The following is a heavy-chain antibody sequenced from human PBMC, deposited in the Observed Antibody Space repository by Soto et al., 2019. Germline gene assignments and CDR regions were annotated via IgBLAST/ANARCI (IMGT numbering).Heavy chain of an antibody. V-gene: IGHV4-34*01. CDR2: INHSGST. J-gene: IGHJ5*02. CDR3: ARGVVLRYFDWLNWFDP. Sequence: SETQSLTCAVYGGYFSCYYWSWIHQPPGKGLEWIGEINHSGSTNHNPSLKSRVTISVDTSKNQFSLKLSSVTAADTAVYYCARGVVLRYFDWLNWFDPWGQGTLVTVSS. CDR1: GGYFSCYY. D-gene: IGHD3-9*01.